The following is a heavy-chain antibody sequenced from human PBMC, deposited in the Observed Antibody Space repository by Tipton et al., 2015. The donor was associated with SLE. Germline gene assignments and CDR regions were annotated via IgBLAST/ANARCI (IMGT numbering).Heavy chain of an antibody. CDR2: ITWDGSST. Sequence: SLRLSCAASGFSVSNNYMSWVRQAPGKGLEWVSLITWDGSSTYYRDSVKGRFTISRDNSKQSLYLQMNSLRDEDTALYYCAAACTSSPLDYWGPRTRVIVSS. CDR3: AAACTSSPLDY. V-gene: IGHV3-43*01. CDR1: GFSVSNNY. J-gene: IGHJ4*02. D-gene: IGHD6-13*01.